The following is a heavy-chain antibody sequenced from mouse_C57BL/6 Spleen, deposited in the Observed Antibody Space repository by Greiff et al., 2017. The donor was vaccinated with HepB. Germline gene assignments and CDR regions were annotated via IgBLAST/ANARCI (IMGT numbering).Heavy chain of an antibody. D-gene: IGHD4-1*01. CDR2: IYPGDGDT. J-gene: IGHJ2*01. CDR3: ARGELTEDY. Sequence: LQESGPELVKPGASVKISCKASGYAFSSSWMNWVKQRPGKGLEWIGRIYPGDGDTNYNGKFKGKATLTADKSSSTAYMQLSSLTSEDSAVYFCARGELTEDYWGQGTTLTVSS. V-gene: IGHV1-82*01. CDR1: GYAFSSSW.